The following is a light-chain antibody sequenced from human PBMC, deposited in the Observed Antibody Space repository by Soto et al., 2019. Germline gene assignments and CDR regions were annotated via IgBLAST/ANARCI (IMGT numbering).Light chain of an antibody. CDR1: QSISSW. CDR2: DAS. J-gene: IGKJ1*01. V-gene: IGKV1-5*01. Sequence: DIQMTQSPSTLSASVGDRVTITCRARQSISSWLAWYQQKPGKAPKLLIYDASSLESGVPSRFSGSGSGTDFTLTISSLQPDDFAAYYCQQYNSYPWTFGQGTKVEIK. CDR3: QQYNSYPWT.